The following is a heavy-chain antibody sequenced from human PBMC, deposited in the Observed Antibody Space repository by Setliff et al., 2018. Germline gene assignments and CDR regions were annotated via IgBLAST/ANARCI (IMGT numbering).Heavy chain of an antibody. CDR1: GYTLTNYY. CDR3: VREGVDRRSSTDYRYYMDG. D-gene: IGHD6-6*01. CDR2: INPSGENT. Sequence: ASVKVSCKASGYTLTNYYMHWVRQAPGQGLEWMGLINPSGENTNYAQKFQGRLTITTDESTNTAFMQLSSLRSDDTAVYYCVREGVDRRSSTDYRYYMDGWGKGTTVTVSS. V-gene: IGHV1-46*01. J-gene: IGHJ6*03.